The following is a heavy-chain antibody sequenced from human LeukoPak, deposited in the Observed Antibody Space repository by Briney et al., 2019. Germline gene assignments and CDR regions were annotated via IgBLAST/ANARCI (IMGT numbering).Heavy chain of an antibody. CDR2: IYTSGST. CDR3: VREGIAVAESWFDP. J-gene: IGHJ5*02. Sequence: SETLSLTCTVSGGSISSYYWSWIRQPAGKGLEWIGRIYTSGSTNYNPSLKSRVTMSVDTSKNQFSLKLSSVTAADTAVYYCVREGIAVAESWFDPWGQGTLVTVSS. V-gene: IGHV4-4*07. D-gene: IGHD6-19*01. CDR1: GGSISSYY.